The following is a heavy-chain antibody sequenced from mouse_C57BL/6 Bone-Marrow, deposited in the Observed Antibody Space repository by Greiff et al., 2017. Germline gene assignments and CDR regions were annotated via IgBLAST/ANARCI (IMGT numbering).Heavy chain of an antibody. CDR2: IDPSDSYT. J-gene: IGHJ2*01. CDR1: GYTFTSYW. V-gene: IGHV1-69*01. D-gene: IGHD1-1*01. Sequence: QVQLQQPGAELVMPGASVKLSCKASGYTFTSYWMHWVKQRPGQGLEWIGEIDPSDSYTNYNQKFKGKSTLTVDKSSSTAYMQLNSLTSEDSAVYYCARDYGSSYDYFDYWGQGTTLTVSS. CDR3: ARDYGSSYDYFDY.